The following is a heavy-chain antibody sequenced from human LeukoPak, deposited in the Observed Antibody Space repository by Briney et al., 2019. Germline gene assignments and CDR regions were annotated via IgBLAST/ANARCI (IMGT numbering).Heavy chain of an antibody. CDR1: GFTFSSYS. CDR3: AREGTPGTLDY. Sequence: GGSLRLSCAASGFTFSSYSMHWVRQAPGKGLESISAISGDGGSTYYANSVKGRFTISRDNSENTLYLQMGSLTAEDMAVYYCAREGTPGTLDYWGQGTLVTVSS. CDR2: ISGDGGST. J-gene: IGHJ4*02. D-gene: IGHD6-13*01. V-gene: IGHV3-64*01.